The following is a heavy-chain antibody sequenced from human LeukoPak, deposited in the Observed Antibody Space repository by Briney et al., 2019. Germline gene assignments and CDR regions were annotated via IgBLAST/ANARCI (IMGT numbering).Heavy chain of an antibody. Sequence: GGSLRLSCAASGFTVSSNYMSWVRQAPGKGLEWVAVISYDGSNKYYADSVKGRFTISRDNSKNTLYLQMNSLRAEDTAVYYCAREDYGYYFDYWGQGTLVTVSS. CDR1: GFTVSSNY. J-gene: IGHJ4*02. CDR2: ISYDGSNK. CDR3: AREDYGYYFDY. D-gene: IGHD3-16*01. V-gene: IGHV3-30*03.